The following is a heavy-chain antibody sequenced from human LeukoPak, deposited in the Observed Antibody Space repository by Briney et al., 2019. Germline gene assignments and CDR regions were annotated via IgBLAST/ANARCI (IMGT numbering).Heavy chain of an antibody. Sequence: GGSLRLSCAASGFTFSSYAISWVRQAPGKGLEWVSGISASGAGTYYADSVKGRFTISRDNSENTVYLQMNSLRAEDTAIYYCAKDWSGSDYFDYWGQGTLVTVSS. D-gene: IGHD1-14*01. J-gene: IGHJ4*02. CDR3: AKDWSGSDYFDY. CDR2: ISASGAGT. V-gene: IGHV3-23*01. CDR1: GFTFSSYA.